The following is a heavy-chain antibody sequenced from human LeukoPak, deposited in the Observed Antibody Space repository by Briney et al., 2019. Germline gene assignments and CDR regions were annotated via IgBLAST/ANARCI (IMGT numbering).Heavy chain of an antibody. D-gene: IGHD5-18*01. Sequence: GGSLRLSCAASGFTFSSYAMSWVRQAPGKGLEWVSAISGSGGSTYYADSVKGRFTISRDNSKNTLYLQMNSLRAEDTAVYYCAKGGRGYSYGYGYYYYYYMGVWGKGTTVTVSS. CDR1: GFTFSSYA. CDR3: AKGGRGYSYGYGYYYYYYMGV. J-gene: IGHJ6*03. V-gene: IGHV3-23*01. CDR2: ISGSGGST.